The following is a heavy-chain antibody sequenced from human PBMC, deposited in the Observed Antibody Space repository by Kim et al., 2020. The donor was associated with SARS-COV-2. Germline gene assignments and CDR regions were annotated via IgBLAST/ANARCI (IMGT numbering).Heavy chain of an antibody. CDR2: GTP. V-gene: IGHV4-30-2*01. Sequence: GTPYYNPSLKGRVTVSVDRSKNQFSLNVTSVTAADTAVYYCARVDGYDFDHWGQGTLVTVSS. J-gene: IGHJ4*02. CDR3: ARVDGYDFDH. D-gene: IGHD5-12*01.